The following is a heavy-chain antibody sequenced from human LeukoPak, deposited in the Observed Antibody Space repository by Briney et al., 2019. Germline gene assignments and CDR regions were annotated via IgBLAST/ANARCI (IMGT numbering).Heavy chain of an antibody. CDR2: IGTSGDT. J-gene: IGHJ4*02. V-gene: IGHV3-13*04. CDR1: GFTFSIYD. D-gene: IGHD6-19*01. Sequence: GGSLRLSCAASGFTFSIYDMHWVRQATGKGLEWVSVIGTSGDTYYSDSVKGRFTISRENAKNSLYLQMSSLTAGDTGVYFCSRVGTSGWPNYFDSWGQGTLVTVSS. CDR3: SRVGTSGWPNYFDS.